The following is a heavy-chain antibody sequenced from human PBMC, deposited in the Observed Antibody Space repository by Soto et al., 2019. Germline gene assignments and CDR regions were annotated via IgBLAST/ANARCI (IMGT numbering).Heavy chain of an antibody. CDR3: ARDVSGGTYPWVFDL. Sequence: QGQLVQSGAEVKKPGASVNVSCKASGYTSSIYGISWVRQAPGQGLEWMAWISGYNGNIKYAQKFQGRVTVATDTTTTGAYKELRSLRSDDTAVYYCARDVSGGTYPWVFDLWGRGTLVTVSS. J-gene: IGHJ2*01. CDR2: ISGYNGNI. CDR1: GYTSSIYG. D-gene: IGHD1-26*01. V-gene: IGHV1-18*04.